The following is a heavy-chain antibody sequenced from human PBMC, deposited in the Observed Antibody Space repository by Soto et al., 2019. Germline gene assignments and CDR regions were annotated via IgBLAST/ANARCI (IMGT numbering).Heavy chain of an antibody. D-gene: IGHD4-17*01. CDR2: ILPFFGTA. V-gene: IGHV1-69*13. Sequence: QVHLVQSGAEVKKPGSSVKVSCKYSGGTFRTESINWVRQAPGQGPEWMGGILPFFGTADYAPRFQGRVTITADGATTTAYMELRSLTSQDTAVYFCARGPEYGGTSAAFDVRGQGTMVTVSS. CDR1: GGTFRTES. CDR3: ARGPEYGGTSAAFDV. J-gene: IGHJ3*01.